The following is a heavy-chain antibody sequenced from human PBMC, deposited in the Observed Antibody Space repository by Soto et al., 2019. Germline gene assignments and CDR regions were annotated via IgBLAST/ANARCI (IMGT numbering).Heavy chain of an antibody. D-gene: IGHD1-1*01. J-gene: IGHJ3*01. Sequence: DVQLVESGGGLMQPGESLRLSCAASGLTVSGKKYVAWVRQAPGKGLEWVSALYDVDGSFYAESVKGRLTTSSDSSKTTVYLQMNGLRPDDTAVYYCATWHEREHAYDVWGQGTTVTVSS. CDR3: ATWHEREHAYDV. CDR2: LYDVDGS. V-gene: IGHV3-53*01. CDR1: GLTVSGKKY.